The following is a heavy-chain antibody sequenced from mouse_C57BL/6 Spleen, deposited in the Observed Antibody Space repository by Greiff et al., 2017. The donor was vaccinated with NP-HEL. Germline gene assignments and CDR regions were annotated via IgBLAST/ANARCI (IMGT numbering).Heavy chain of an antibody. J-gene: IGHJ4*01. CDR2: INPYNGGT. V-gene: IGHV1-19*01. CDR1: GYTFTDYY. D-gene: IGHD2-4*01. Sequence: EVQGVESGPVLVKPGASVKMSCKASGYTFTDYYMNWVKQSHGKSLEWIGVINPYNGGTSYNQKFKGKATLTVDKSSSTAYMELNSLTSEDSAVYYCAIYYDYDDAHAMDYWGQGTSVTVSS. CDR3: AIYYDYDDAHAMDY.